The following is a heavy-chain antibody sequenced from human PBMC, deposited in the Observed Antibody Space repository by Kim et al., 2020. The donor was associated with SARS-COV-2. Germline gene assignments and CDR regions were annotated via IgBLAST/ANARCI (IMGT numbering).Heavy chain of an antibody. V-gene: IGHV4-39*01. J-gene: IGHJ5*02. D-gene: IGHD3-9*01. CDR1: VGSISSSYYY. CDR3: SRSYYDILTGHNWFDP. CDR2: VYYSGTS. Sequence: SETLSLTCTVSVGSISSSYYYWGWIRKPPGKGLYLIGTVYYSGTSYYNPSLKSRVTISVDTSENQFSLKLTSVTAADTAVSYCSRSYYDILTGHNWFDP.